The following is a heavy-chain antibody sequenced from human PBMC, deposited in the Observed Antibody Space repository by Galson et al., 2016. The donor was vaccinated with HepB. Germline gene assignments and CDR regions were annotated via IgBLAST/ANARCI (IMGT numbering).Heavy chain of an antibody. Sequence: QSGAEVKKAGESLKISCKGSGYSFTSYWIAWVRQMPGKGLEWMGIIYPGDSDVRYSPSLQGQVTISVDKSINTAYLQWSSLKASDTAMFYCARIAADGSTFDYWGQRTLVTVSS. D-gene: IGHD6-13*01. CDR3: ARIAADGSTFDY. J-gene: IGHJ4*02. CDR1: GYSFTSYW. V-gene: IGHV5-51*01. CDR2: IYPGDSDV.